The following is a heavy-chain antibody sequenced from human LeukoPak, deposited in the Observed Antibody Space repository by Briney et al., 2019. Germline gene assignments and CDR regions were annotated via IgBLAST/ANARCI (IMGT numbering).Heavy chain of an antibody. CDR1: GLTFSSYS. V-gene: IGHV3-21*01. CDR2: ISSGSSYI. Sequence: GGSLRLSCAASGLTFSSYSMNWVRQAPGKGLEWVSPISSGSSYIYYADSVKGRFTISRDNAKNSLYLQMNSLRAEDTAVYYCERGGMPQLPDWFDPWGPGTLVTVSS. D-gene: IGHD2-2*01. CDR3: ERGGMPQLPDWFDP. J-gene: IGHJ5*02.